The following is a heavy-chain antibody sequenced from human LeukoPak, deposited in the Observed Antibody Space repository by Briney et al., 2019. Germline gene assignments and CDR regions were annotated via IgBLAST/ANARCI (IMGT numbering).Heavy chain of an antibody. Sequence: PSETLSLTCTVSGGPISSSSYYWGWIRQPPGKGLEWIGSIYYSGSTYYNPSLKSRVTISVDTSKNQFSLKLSSVTAADTAVYYCARPSSGWSGFDYWGQGTLVTVSS. CDR2: IYYSGST. CDR3: ARPSSGWSGFDY. D-gene: IGHD6-19*01. CDR1: GGPISSSSYY. J-gene: IGHJ4*02. V-gene: IGHV4-39*01.